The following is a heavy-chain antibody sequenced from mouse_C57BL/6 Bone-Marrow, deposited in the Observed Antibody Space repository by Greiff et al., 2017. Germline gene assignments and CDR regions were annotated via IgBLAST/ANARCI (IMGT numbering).Heavy chain of an antibody. CDR2: ISSGGSYT. D-gene: IGHD2-3*01. CDR1: GFTFSSYG. V-gene: IGHV5-6*01. Sequence: EVQRVESGGDLVKPGGSLKLSCAASGFTFSSYGMSWVRQTPDKRLEWVATISSGGSYTYYPDSVKGRFTISRDNAKNTLYLQMSSLKSEDTAMYYCARRDGYSERFAYWGQGTLVTVSA. CDR3: ARRDGYSERFAY. J-gene: IGHJ3*01.